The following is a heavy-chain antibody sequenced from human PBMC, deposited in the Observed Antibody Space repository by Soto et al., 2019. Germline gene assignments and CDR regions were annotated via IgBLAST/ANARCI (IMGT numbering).Heavy chain of an antibody. Sequence: QVQLVQSGAEVKKPGSSVKVSCKASGGTFSSYAISWVRQAPGQGLEWMGGSIPIFGTANYAQKFQGRVTITADEYTSTAYMELSSLRSEDTAVYYCASLCGGDCYPFFDHWGQGTLVTVSS. CDR1: GGTFSSYA. CDR3: ASLCGGDCYPFFDH. CDR2: SIPIFGTA. J-gene: IGHJ4*02. V-gene: IGHV1-69*01. D-gene: IGHD2-21*02.